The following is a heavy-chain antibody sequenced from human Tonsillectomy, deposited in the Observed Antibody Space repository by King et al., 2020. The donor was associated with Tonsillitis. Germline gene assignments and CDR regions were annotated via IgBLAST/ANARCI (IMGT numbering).Heavy chain of an antibody. CDR2: MYDSGST. Sequence: QLQESGPGLVKPSETLSLTCTVSGGSISSYYWSWIRQPPGKGLEWIGYMYDSGSTNYNPSLESRVTISVDTSKNQFSLKLSPVTAADTAVYYCARARYYYGSASYAGGPFDYWGQGTLVTVSS. D-gene: IGHD3-10*01. CDR1: GGSISSYY. V-gene: IGHV4-59*01. J-gene: IGHJ4*02. CDR3: ARARYYYGSASYAGGPFDY.